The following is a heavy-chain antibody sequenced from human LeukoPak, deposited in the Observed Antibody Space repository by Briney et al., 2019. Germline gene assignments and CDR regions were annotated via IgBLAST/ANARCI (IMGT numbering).Heavy chain of an antibody. D-gene: IGHD3-22*01. CDR1: GFTFSDYY. CDR3: ARDHYYYDSSGRELN. CDR2: ISSGGSTI. V-gene: IGHV3-11*04. J-gene: IGHJ4*02. Sequence: PGGSLRLSCAASGFTFSDYYMSWIRQAPGKGLEWVSYISSGGSTIYYADSVKGRFTISRDNAKNSLYLQMNSLRAEDTAVYYCARDHYYYDSSGRELNWGQGTLVTVSS.